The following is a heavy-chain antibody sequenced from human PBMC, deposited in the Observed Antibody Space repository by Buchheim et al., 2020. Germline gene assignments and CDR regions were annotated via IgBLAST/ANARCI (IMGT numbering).Heavy chain of an antibody. Sequence: QVQLVESGGGVVQPGRSLRLSCAASGFIFSTSGMHWVRQAPGKGLEWVAFIQYDGSSKYYADSMKGRFTISRDNSKNTVYLQMNSLRAEDTAVYYCAREISGRYVGSLDFHYWGQGTL. CDR3: AREISGRYVGSLDFHY. D-gene: IGHD3-16*01. J-gene: IGHJ4*02. CDR2: IQYDGSSK. CDR1: GFIFSTSG. V-gene: IGHV3-33*01.